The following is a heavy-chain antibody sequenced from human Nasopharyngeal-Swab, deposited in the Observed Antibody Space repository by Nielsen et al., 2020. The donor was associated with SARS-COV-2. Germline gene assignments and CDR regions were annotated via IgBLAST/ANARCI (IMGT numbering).Heavy chain of an antibody. V-gene: IGHV3-11*06. CDR2: VSRSSSRS. Sequence: WIRQPPGKGLEWVAYVSRSSSRSYYADSVEGRFTISGDNPKNSLFLQMDSLRDEDTAVYFCVRDVAMVGATLDTWGQGTLVTVSS. J-gene: IGHJ1*01. D-gene: IGHD1-26*01. CDR3: VRDVAMVGATLDT.